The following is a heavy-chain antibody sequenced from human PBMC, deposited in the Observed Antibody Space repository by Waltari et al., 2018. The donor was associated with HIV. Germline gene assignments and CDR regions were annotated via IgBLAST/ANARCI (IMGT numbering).Heavy chain of an antibody. Sequence: QLQLQESGPGLVKPSETLSLTCTVSGGSISSSSYYWGWIRQPPGKGLEWIGSIYYSGSTYYNPSLKSRVTISVDTSKNQFSLKLSSVTAADTAVYYCARGGLRHGDDAFDIWGQGTMVTVSS. V-gene: IGHV4-39*07. CDR1: GGSISSSSYY. J-gene: IGHJ3*02. D-gene: IGHD5-12*01. CDR3: ARGGLRHGDDAFDI. CDR2: IYYSGST.